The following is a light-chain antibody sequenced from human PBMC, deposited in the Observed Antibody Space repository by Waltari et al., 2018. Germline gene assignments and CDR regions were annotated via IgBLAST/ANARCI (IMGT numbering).Light chain of an antibody. CDR3: QQRSNWPLT. J-gene: IGKJ4*01. V-gene: IGKV3-11*01. CDR1: QSVGSY. Sequence: EIVLTQSPATLSLSPGERATLSCRASQSVGSYLGWYQQKPGQAPRLLIYDASNRATGIPARFSGGVSGTDFTLTISSLEPEDFAVYYCQQRSNWPLTFGGGTKVEIK. CDR2: DAS.